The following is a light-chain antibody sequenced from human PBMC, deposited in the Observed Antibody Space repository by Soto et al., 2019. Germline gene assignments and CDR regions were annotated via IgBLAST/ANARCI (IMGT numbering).Light chain of an antibody. J-gene: IGKJ2*01. CDR1: QSLVDSDGNTY. CDR3: MQGTHWPRT. Sequence: DVVMTQSPLSLPVTLGQPASISCRSSQSLVDSDGNTYLNWFQQRPGQSPRRLLYKVSNRDSGVPDRFKVRGSGTDFTLKISRVVAEYVAIYYCMQGTHWPRTFGQGTKLEI. CDR2: KVS. V-gene: IGKV2-30*01.